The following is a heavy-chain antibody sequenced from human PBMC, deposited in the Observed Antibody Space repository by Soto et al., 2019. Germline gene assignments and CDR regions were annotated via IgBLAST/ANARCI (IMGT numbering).Heavy chain of an antibody. D-gene: IGHD4-17*01. J-gene: IGHJ4*02. CDR1: GFTFSSYG. V-gene: IGHV3-30*18. CDR2: ISYDGSNK. Sequence: PGGSLRLSCAASGFTFSSYGMHWVRQAPGKGLEWVAVISYDGSNKYYADSVKGRFTISRDNSKNTLYLQMNSLRAEDTAVYYCAKDLTTVTIGDYFDYWGQGTLVTVSS. CDR3: AKDLTTVTIGDYFDY.